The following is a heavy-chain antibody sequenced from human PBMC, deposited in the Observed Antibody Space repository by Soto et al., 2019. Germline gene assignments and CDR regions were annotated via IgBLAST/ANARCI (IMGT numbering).Heavy chain of an antibody. Sequence: EVQLVESGGGLVEPGGSLRLSCAASGFTFTNAWMNWVRQSPGKGLEWVGRIKSKSDGGTTDYAAPVKGRFTVSRDDSENTLYLQMTSLKIEDTAVYYCAVKGGSSKGWSDPWGQGTLVTVSS. J-gene: IGHJ5*02. CDR3: AVKGGSSKGWSDP. CDR2: IKSKSDGGTT. D-gene: IGHD6-6*01. V-gene: IGHV3-15*07. CDR1: GFTFTNAW.